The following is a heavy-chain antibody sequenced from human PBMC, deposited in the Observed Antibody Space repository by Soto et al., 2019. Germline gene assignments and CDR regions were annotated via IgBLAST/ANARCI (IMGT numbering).Heavy chain of an antibody. J-gene: IGHJ5*02. CDR1: GFTFSSYA. CDR2: ISSSSSYI. V-gene: IGHV3-21*01. Sequence: PGGSLRLSCAASGFTFSSYAMNWVRQAPGKGLEWVSSISSSSSYIYYADSVKGRFTISRDNAKNSLYLQMNSLRAEDTAVYYCARFWRYDSSGYYYGSVGNWFDPWGQGTLVTVSS. D-gene: IGHD3-22*01. CDR3: ARFWRYDSSGYYYGSVGNWFDP.